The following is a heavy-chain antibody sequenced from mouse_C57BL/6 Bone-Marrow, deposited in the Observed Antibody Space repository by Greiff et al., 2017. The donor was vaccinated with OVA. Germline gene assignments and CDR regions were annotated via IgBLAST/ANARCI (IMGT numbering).Heavy chain of an antibody. CDR3: AREGGNLYAMDY. V-gene: IGHV3-6*01. D-gene: IGHD2-1*01. CDR2: ISYDGSN. CDR1: GYSITSDYY. J-gene: IGHJ4*01. Sequence: DVKLVESGPGLVKPSQSLSLTCSVTGYSITSDYYWNWIRQFPGNKLEWMGYISYDGSNNYNPSLKNRISITRDTSKNQFFLKLNSVTTEDTATYYCAREGGNLYAMDYWGQGTSVTVSS.